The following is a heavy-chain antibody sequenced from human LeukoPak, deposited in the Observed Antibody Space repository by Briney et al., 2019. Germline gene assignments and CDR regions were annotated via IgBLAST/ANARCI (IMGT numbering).Heavy chain of an antibody. CDR3: ARDEAYGSGSYTYYFDY. J-gene: IGHJ4*02. CDR2: ISSSSSYI. D-gene: IGHD3-10*01. Sequence: PGGSLRLSCAASGFTFSSYSMNWVRQAPGKGLEWVSSISSSSSYIYYADSVKGRFTISRDNAKNSLYLQMNSLRAEDTAVYYCARDEAYGSGSYTYYFDYWGQGTLVTVSS. V-gene: IGHV3-21*01. CDR1: GFTFSSYS.